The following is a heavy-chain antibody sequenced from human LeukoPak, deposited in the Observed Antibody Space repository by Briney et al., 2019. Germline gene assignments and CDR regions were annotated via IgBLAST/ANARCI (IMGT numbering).Heavy chain of an antibody. Sequence: AASVKVSFKASGYTFTTYGISWVRQAPGQGLEWVGWISGYSGNTDYAQKFQDRVTMTTDTSTSTAYMELRSLSSDDTAVYYCARDYRGSYYFYWGQGTLVTVSS. V-gene: IGHV1-18*01. CDR1: GYTFTTYG. CDR3: ARDYRGSYYFY. J-gene: IGHJ4*02. CDR2: ISGYSGNT. D-gene: IGHD1-26*01.